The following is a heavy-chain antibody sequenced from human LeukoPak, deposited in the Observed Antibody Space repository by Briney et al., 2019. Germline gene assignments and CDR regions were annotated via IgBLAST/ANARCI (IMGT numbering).Heavy chain of an antibody. CDR2: ISGSGGST. D-gene: IGHD4-17*01. CDR3: AKDPSNGDSTTHPNYFDY. Sequence: GGSLRLSCAASGFTFSSYGMSWVRQAPGKGLEWVSAISGSGGSTYYADSVKGRFTISRDNSKNTLYLQMNSLRAEDTAVYYCAKDPSNGDSTTHPNYFDYWGQGTLVTVSS. V-gene: IGHV3-23*01. J-gene: IGHJ4*02. CDR1: GFTFSSYG.